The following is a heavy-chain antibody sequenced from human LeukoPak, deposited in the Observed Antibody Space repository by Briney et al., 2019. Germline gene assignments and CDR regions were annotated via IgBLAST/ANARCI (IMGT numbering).Heavy chain of an antibody. D-gene: IGHD6-13*01. CDR3: AAEQYSSSWLVAFDI. J-gene: IGHJ3*02. Sequence: GESLKISCKGSGYSFTNYWIGWVRQMPGKGLEWMGIIYPGDSDTRYSPSFQGQVTISADKSISTAYLQWSSLKASDTAMYYCAAEQYSSSWLVAFDIWGQGTMVTVSS. CDR1: GYSFTNYW. CDR2: IYPGDSDT. V-gene: IGHV5-51*01.